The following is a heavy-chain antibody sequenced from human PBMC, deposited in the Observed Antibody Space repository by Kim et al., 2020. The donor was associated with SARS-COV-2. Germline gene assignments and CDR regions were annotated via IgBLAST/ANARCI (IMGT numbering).Heavy chain of an antibody. Sequence: STDYAVSVKSRMINNPDTTKNQFYLQLNSVTPEDKAVYYCARSFRNAFDIWGKGTMVTVSS. V-gene: IGHV6-1*01. J-gene: IGHJ3*02. CDR2: ST. CDR3: ARSFRNAFDI.